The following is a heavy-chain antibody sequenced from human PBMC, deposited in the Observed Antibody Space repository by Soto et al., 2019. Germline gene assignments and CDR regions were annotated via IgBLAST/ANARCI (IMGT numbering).Heavy chain of an antibody. CDR2: INAGNSNT. CDR1: GXXFTSYA. V-gene: IGHV1-3*01. Sequence: QVQLVQSGAEVKKPGASVKVSGKXSGXXFTSYAMHWVRQAPGQRLEWMGWINAGNSNTKYSQKFQGRVTITRDTSASTAYMELSSLRSEDXAXXXXXXXXXXXXXXGDYWGQGTLVTVSS. J-gene: IGHJ4*02. CDR3: XXXXXXXXXXGDY.